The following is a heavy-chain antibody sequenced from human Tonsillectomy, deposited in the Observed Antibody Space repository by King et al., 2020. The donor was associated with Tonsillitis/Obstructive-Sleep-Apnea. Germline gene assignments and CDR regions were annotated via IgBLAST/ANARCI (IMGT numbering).Heavy chain of an antibody. CDR1: GFTFSSYA. CDR2: ISYDGSNK. Sequence: VQLVESGGGVVQPGRSLRLSCAASGFTFSSYAMHWVRQAPGKGLEWVAVISYDGSNKYYADSVKGRFTISRGNSKNTLYLQMNSLRAEDTAVYYCARDLPQYQLFPPAGYFDYWGQGTLVTVSS. V-gene: IGHV3-30*04. CDR3: ARDLPQYQLFPPAGYFDY. J-gene: IGHJ4*02. D-gene: IGHD2-2*01.